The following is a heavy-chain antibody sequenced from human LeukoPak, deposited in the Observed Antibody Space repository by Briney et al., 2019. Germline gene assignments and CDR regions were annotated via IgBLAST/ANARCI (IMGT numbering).Heavy chain of an antibody. J-gene: IGHJ3*02. CDR1: GFTFSSYA. V-gene: IGHV3-23*01. Sequence: TGGSLRLSCAASGFTFSSYAMSWVRQAPGKGLEWVSAISGSGGSTYYADSVKGRFTISRDNSKDTLYLQMNSLRAEDTAVYYCAKGGGGEEMATIRPYDAFDIWGQGTMVTVSS. CDR2: ISGSGGST. D-gene: IGHD5-24*01. CDR3: AKGGGGEEMATIRPYDAFDI.